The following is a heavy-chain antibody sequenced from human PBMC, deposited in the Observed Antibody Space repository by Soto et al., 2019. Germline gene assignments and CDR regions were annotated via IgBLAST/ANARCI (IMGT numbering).Heavy chain of an antibody. Sequence: SENLSITCTVYGVSIRSYYCTWIRQPPGKVLEWIGYIYYSGSTNYNPSLKSRVTISVDTSKNQFSLKLSSVTAADTAVYYCARHGTGGSGSYYDYYYYGMDAWGQGTTVT. D-gene: IGHD3-10*01. CDR3: ARHGTGGSGSYYDYYYYGMDA. CDR1: GVSIRSYY. CDR2: IYYSGST. J-gene: IGHJ6*02. V-gene: IGHV4-59*08.